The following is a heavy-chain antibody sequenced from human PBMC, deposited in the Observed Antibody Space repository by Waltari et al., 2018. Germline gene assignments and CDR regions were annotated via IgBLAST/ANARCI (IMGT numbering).Heavy chain of an antibody. CDR3: TRQEPWRFDP. CDR2: IRSKADNYAT. V-gene: IGHV3-73*01. J-gene: IGHJ5*02. CDR1: GFTFSGSA. D-gene: IGHD1-1*01. Sequence: VQLVESGGGLVQPGGSLKLSCAASGFTFSGSAMHWVRQASGKGLGWVGRIRSKADNYATAYAASVKGRFTISRDDSKNTAYLQMNSLKTEDTAVYYCTRQEPWRFDPWGQGTLVTVSS.